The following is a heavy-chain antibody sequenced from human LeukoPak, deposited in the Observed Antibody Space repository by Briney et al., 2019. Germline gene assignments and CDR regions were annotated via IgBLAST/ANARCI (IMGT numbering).Heavy chain of an antibody. V-gene: IGHV4-39*01. D-gene: IGHD2/OR15-2a*01. J-gene: IGHJ5*02. CDR1: RGSINTRVYY. Sequence: SETLSLTCTVSRGSINTRVYYWHWIRHAPGKGLEWIGSMYYTGTLYYNPSLKSRVIISVDTSKHQFSLKLGSVTDADTAVYYCAKHEDIVTVPATSWFDPWGPGTLVTVSS. CDR2: MYYTGTL. CDR3: AKHEDIVTVPATSWFDP.